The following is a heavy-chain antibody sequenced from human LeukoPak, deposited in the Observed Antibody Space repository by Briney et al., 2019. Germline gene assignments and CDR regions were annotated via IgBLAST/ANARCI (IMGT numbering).Heavy chain of an antibody. CDR3: AKDANWGFAD. V-gene: IGHV3-30*02. CDR1: GFTFSRHG. J-gene: IGHJ4*02. CDR2: IRNDGSDK. D-gene: IGHD7-27*01. Sequence: GGSLRLSCAASGFTFSRHGMHWVRQAPGKGLEWVAFIRNDGSDKYYSDSVKGRSTISRDTSKNTVSLQMNSLRAEDTAVYYCAKDANWGFADWGQGTLVIVCS.